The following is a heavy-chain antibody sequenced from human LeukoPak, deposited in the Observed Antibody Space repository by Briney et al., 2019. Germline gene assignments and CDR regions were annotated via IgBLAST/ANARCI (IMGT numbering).Heavy chain of an antibody. D-gene: IGHD3-3*01. CDR3: ARDYDFWSGYSPAYYFDY. Sequence: GGSLRLSCAASGFTFSSYGMHWVRQAPGKGLEWVAVIWYHGSNKYYADSVKGRFTISRDNSKNTLYLQMNSLRAEDTAVYYCARDYDFWSGYSPAYYFDYWGQGTLVTVSS. V-gene: IGHV3-33*01. CDR2: IWYHGSNK. CDR1: GFTFSSYG. J-gene: IGHJ4*02.